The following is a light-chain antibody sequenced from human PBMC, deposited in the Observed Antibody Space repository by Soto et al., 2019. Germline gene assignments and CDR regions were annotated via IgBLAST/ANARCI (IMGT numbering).Light chain of an antibody. J-gene: IGKJ1*01. Sequence: DIVMTQSPESLAVSLGERATIKCNSSQSVLYSSNSKNYLAWHQQKPGQPPKMLIYWASTRKSGVPDRFSGSGSGTDFNLTISSLQAEDVAVYYFQQHYTTPWTFGQGTRVELK. V-gene: IGKV4-1*01. CDR1: QSVLYSSNSKNY. CDR2: WAS. CDR3: QQHYTTPWT.